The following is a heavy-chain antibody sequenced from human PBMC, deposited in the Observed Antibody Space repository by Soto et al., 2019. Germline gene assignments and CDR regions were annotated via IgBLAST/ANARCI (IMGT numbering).Heavy chain of an antibody. CDR3: ARDAWRQLWVRRIDASDI. V-gene: IGHV3-66*01. CDR1: GFTVSSNY. CDR2: IYSGGNT. Sequence: EVQLVESGGGLVQPGGSLRLSCAASGFTVSSNYMSWVRQAPGKGLEWVSVIYSGGNTYYADSVKGRVTISRDNSKNTQYLHMNSLRAEDTAVYYCARDAWRQLWVRRIDASDIWGQGTIVPVSS. D-gene: IGHD5-18*01. J-gene: IGHJ3*02.